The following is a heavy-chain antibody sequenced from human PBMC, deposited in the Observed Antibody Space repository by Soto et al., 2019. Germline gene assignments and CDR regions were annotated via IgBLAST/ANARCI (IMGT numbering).Heavy chain of an antibody. V-gene: IGHV1-69*13. CDR1: GGAFSSYA. CDR2: IIPIFGTA. Sequence: ASVKVSCKASGGAFSSYAISWVRQAPGQGLEWMGGIIPIFGTANYAQKFQGRVTITADESTSTAYMELSSLRSEDTAVYYCASCYYGEYYYYSGKEVSCQGTTHNVSS. J-gene: IGHJ6*02. D-gene: IGHD4-17*01. CDR3: ASCYYGEYYYYSGKEV.